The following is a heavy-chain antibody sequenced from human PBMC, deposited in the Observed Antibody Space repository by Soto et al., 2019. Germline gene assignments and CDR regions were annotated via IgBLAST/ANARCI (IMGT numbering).Heavy chain of an antibody. CDR1: GFTVSSNY. CDR3: AKGNSWSPALVLDI. CDR2: ISGSGGST. Sequence: PGGSLRLSCAASGFTVSSNYMSWVRQARKRGLEGVAISGSGGSTYYADSVKGRFTISRDSSKNTLYLQMNSLRAEDTAVYYCAKGNSWSPALVLDIWGQGTMVTVSS. J-gene: IGHJ3*02. V-gene: IGHV3-23*01. D-gene: IGHD1-7*01.